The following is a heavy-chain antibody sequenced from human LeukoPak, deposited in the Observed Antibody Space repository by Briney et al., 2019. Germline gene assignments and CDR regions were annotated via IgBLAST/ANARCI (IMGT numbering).Heavy chain of an antibody. CDR1: GFTFSSYS. Sequence: PGGSLRLSCAASGFTFSSYSMLWVRQAPGKGLEWVSYISSSSSTIYYADSVKGRFTISRDNAKNSLYLQMNSLRAEDTAVYYCAKGRSPGSYHQIDDWGQGTLVAVSS. J-gene: IGHJ4*02. D-gene: IGHD1-26*01. CDR2: ISSSSSTI. V-gene: IGHV3-48*01. CDR3: AKGRSPGSYHQIDD.